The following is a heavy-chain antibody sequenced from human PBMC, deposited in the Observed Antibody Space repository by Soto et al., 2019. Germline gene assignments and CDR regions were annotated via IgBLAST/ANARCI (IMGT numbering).Heavy chain of an antibody. CDR2: ITYDGSNQ. CDR1: GFSFSRFA. J-gene: IGHJ3*02. Sequence: QVQLVESGGDVVQPGRSLRLSCAGSGFSFSRFAIHWVRQAPGKGLEWVAVITYDGSNQYYADSVKGRFTVSRDNSRSTVYLQMNNLRPEDTAVYYCARDFETRFLEYLYAFDIWGQGTVVTVSS. V-gene: IGHV3-30-3*01. D-gene: IGHD3-3*01. CDR3: ARDFETRFLEYLYAFDI.